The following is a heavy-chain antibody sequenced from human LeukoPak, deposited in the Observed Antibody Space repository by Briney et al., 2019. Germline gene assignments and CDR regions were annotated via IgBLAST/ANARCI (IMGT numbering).Heavy chain of an antibody. Sequence: SETLSLTCTVSGGSISSSSYYWGWIRQPPGKGLEWIGSTYYSGSTYYNPSLKSRVTISVDTSKNQFSLKLSSVTAADTAVYYCAREYSSSWYGSDAFDIWGQGTMVTVSS. J-gene: IGHJ3*02. CDR1: GGSISSSSYY. V-gene: IGHV4-39*07. CDR3: AREYSSSWYGSDAFDI. CDR2: TYYSGST. D-gene: IGHD6-13*01.